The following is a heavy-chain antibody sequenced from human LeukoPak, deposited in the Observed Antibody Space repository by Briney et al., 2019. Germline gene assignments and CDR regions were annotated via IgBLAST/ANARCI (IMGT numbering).Heavy chain of an antibody. CDR2: IYTSGST. V-gene: IGHV4-61*02. J-gene: IGHJ5*02. Sequence: SETLSLTCTVSGGSISSGSYYWSWIRQPAGKGLEWIGRIYTSGSTNYNPSLKSRVTMSVDTSKNQFSLKLSSVTAADTAVYYCARDSAVTTYGWFDPWGQGTLVTVSS. D-gene: IGHD4-17*01. CDR1: GGSISSGSYY. CDR3: ARDSAVTTYGWFDP.